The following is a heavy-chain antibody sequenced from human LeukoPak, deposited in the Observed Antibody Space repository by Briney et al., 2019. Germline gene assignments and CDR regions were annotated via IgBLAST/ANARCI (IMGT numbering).Heavy chain of an antibody. D-gene: IGHD4/OR15-4a*01. CDR1: GGSISSSSYY. V-gene: IGHV3-23*01. CDR3: AKSGTNYNNYNGLDV. Sequence: ETLSLTCTVSGGSISSSSYYWGWIRQPPGKGLEWVSAIRGGGSDTFFADSVKGRCTISRDNSKNTLYLQMNSLRAEDTAVYYCAKSGTNYNNYNGLDVWGQGTTVTVSS. J-gene: IGHJ6*02. CDR2: IRGGGSDT.